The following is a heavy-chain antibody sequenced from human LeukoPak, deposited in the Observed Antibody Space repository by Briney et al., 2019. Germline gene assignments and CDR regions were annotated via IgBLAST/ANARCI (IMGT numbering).Heavy chain of an antibody. CDR2: LSKRETH. V-gene: IGHV4-59*12. J-gene: IGHJ4*02. CDR3: ARGSNWGYY. CDR1: GGSISVFY. Sequence: SDTLSLICCVWGGSISVFYWICLRQPPGRGREGIAYLSKRETHTYTPSLKGRVHMCVDMSKTQFPLKLRSVPAAHTAVYYCARGSNWGYYLGQGTLVTVSS. D-gene: IGHD7-27*01.